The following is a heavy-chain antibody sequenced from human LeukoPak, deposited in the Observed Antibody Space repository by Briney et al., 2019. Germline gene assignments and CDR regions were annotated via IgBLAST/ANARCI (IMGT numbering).Heavy chain of an antibody. CDR1: GFTVSSNE. CDR2: ISGGST. CDR3: AKDSGELGDDAFDI. J-gene: IGHJ3*02. Sequence: GGSLRLSCAASGFTVSSNEMSWVRQAPGKGLEWVSSISGGSTYYADSRKGRFTISRDNAKNSLYLQMNSLRAEDTALYYCAKDSGELGDDAFDIWGQGTMVTVSS. V-gene: IGHV3-38-3*01. D-gene: IGHD3-10*01.